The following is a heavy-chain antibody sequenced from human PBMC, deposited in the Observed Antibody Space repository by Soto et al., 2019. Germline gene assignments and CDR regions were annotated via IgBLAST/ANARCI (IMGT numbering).Heavy chain of an antibody. CDR3: ARVAYGNGWIFDY. CDR2: IKQDGSEK. Sequence: LRLSFAASVFSFSSYWMSWVGQASGRGLEWVANIKQDGSEKYYVDSVKGRFTLSRDNAKNSLQLQMSSLRDEDTAIYFCARVAYGNGWIFDYWGQGTLVTVSS. V-gene: IGHV3-7*01. CDR1: VFSFSSYW. D-gene: IGHD6-19*01. J-gene: IGHJ4*01.